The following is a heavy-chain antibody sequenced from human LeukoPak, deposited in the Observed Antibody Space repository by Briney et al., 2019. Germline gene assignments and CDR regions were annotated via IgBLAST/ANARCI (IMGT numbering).Heavy chain of an antibody. J-gene: IGHJ6*03. Sequence: PGGSLRLSCAASGFTFSNAWMSWVRQAPGKGLEWVGRIKSKTDGGTTDYAAPVKGRFTISRDDSKNTLYLQMNSLKTEDTAVYYCTTNYYDSSGYYFLGYYYYMDVWGKGTTVTVSS. CDR1: GFTFSNAW. D-gene: IGHD3-22*01. CDR2: IKSKTDGGTT. CDR3: TTNYYDSSGYYFLGYYYYMDV. V-gene: IGHV3-15*01.